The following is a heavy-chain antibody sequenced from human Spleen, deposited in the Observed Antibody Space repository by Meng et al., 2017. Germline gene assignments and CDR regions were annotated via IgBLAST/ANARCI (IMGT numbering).Heavy chain of an antibody. V-gene: IGHV4-39*07. Sequence: SETLSLTCTVSGDSISSSGYYWGWIRQPPGKGLEWVGSVYYGGTTYYNPSLKSRVTISVDASKNQFSLKLTSVTAADTAIYYCARVMIIAVSSFDPWGQGTLVTVSS. CDR3: ARVMIIAVSSFDP. D-gene: IGHD3-22*01. CDR2: VYYGGTT. CDR1: GDSISSSGYY. J-gene: IGHJ5*02.